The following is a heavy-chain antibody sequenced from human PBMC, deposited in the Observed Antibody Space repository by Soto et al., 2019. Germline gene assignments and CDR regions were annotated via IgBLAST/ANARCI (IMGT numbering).Heavy chain of an antibody. V-gene: IGHV1-18*04. J-gene: IGHJ6*02. CDR3: ARDVFCGGAPACPDMDV. CDR1: GYTFSGYS. CDR2: ISGYNGNT. D-gene: IGHD2-21*01. Sequence: QVVLEQSGGEVKKPGASVKVSCKASGYTFSGYSITWVRQAPGQGLEWMGRISGYNGNTNYARTLRDRLTLTTDTSTSTAYMELRSVTSDDTAVYYCARDVFCGGAPACPDMDVWRQGTTVTVSS.